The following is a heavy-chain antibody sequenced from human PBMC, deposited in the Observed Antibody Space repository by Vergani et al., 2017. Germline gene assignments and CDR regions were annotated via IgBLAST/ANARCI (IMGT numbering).Heavy chain of an antibody. Sequence: EVQLVESGGGLVQPGGSLRLSCAASGFTFSSYSMNWVRQAPGKGLEWVSYISSSSSTIYYADSVKGRFTISRDNAKNSLYLQMNSLRAEDTAVYYCASVYYDSSGYYYGFDPWGQVTLVTVSS. V-gene: IGHV3-48*01. CDR1: GFTFSSYS. CDR3: ASVYYDSSGYYYGFDP. D-gene: IGHD3-22*01. CDR2: ISSSSSTI. J-gene: IGHJ5*02.